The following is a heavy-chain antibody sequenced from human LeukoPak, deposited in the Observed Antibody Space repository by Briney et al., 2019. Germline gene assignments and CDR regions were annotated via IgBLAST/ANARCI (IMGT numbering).Heavy chain of an antibody. CDR1: GASINSGDYY. D-gene: IGHD6-13*01. V-gene: IGHV4-30-4*01. Sequence: PSETLSLTCTVSGASINSGDYYWSWIRQPPGKGLEWLGCIYYSGYTYYSPSLRSRLTMSVDTSKNQFSLKLSSVTAADTAVYYCARRSAAAAGSDAFDIWGQGTMVTVSS. J-gene: IGHJ3*02. CDR2: IYYSGYT. CDR3: ARRSAAAAGSDAFDI.